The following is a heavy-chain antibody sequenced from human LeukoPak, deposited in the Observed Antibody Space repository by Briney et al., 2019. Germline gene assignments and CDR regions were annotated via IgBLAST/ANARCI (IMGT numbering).Heavy chain of an antibody. CDR2: ISYDGSNK. CDR1: GFTFSSYA. D-gene: IGHD3-9*01. V-gene: IGHV3-30-3*01. J-gene: IGHJ4*02. Sequence: GGSLRLSCAASGFTFSSYAMHWVRQAPGKGLEWVAVISYDGSNKYYADSVKGRFTISRDNSKNTLYLQMNSLRAEDTAVYYCARDPHYDILTGYHPFDYWGQGTLVTVSS. CDR3: ARDPHYDILTGYHPFDY.